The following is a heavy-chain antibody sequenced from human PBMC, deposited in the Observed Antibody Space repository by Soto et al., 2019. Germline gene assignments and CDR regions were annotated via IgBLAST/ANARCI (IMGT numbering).Heavy chain of an antibody. V-gene: IGHV3-53*01. Sequence: DVQLVESGGGLIQPGESLRLSCDAFGLTISCKKYLAWVRQAPGKGLEWVSSIYDVDGSFYADSVTGRFTTSSDSSKTTVYLQMNDLRPDDTSVYYCAPWHEREHAFDVWGQGTTVTLSS. CDR2: IYDVDGS. CDR3: APWHEREHAFDV. D-gene: IGHD1-1*01. J-gene: IGHJ3*01. CDR1: GLTISCKKY.